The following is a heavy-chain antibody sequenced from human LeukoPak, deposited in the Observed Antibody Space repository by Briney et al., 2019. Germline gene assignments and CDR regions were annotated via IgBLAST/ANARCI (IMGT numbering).Heavy chain of an antibody. V-gene: IGHV3-23*01. Sequence: PGGSLRLSCAASGFTFSSYGMHWVRQTPGKGLAWVSGISDSSATIFYTDSVRGRFTVSRDNSKNTLYLQMSSLRAEDTAIYYCAKTAPDTTYFDYWGQGVLVTVSS. CDR2: ISDSSATI. CDR3: AKTAPDTTYFDY. CDR1: GFTFSSYG. J-gene: IGHJ4*02. D-gene: IGHD2/OR15-2a*01.